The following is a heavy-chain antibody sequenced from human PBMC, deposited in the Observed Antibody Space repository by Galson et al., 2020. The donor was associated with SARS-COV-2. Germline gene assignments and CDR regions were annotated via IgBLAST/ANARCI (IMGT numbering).Heavy chain of an antibody. CDR1: GFTFSSYE. CDR2: ISSSGSTI. Sequence: GGSLRLSCAASGFTFSSYEMNWVRQAPGKGLEWVAYISSSGSTIYYADSVKGRFTISRDNAKNSLYLQMNSLRAEDTAVYYCARAGYSSSWYEVGLWNWYFDLWGRGTLVTVSS. J-gene: IGHJ2*01. CDR3: ARAGYSSSWYEVGLWNWYFDL. V-gene: IGHV3-48*03. D-gene: IGHD6-13*01.